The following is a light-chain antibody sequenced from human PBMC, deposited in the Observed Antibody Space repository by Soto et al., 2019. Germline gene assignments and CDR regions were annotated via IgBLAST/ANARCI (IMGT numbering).Light chain of an antibody. CDR2: AAS. CDR1: QSVPNNF. CDR3: QQYGSSPWT. J-gene: IGKJ1*01. Sequence: EIVLTQSPGTLSLSPGERATLSCRASQSVPNNFLAWFQQKPGQAPRLLICAASSRAGIPDRVSGGGSGSDFTLTINRLEPEDFAVYYCQQYGSSPWTFGQGTKVEIK. V-gene: IGKV3-20*01.